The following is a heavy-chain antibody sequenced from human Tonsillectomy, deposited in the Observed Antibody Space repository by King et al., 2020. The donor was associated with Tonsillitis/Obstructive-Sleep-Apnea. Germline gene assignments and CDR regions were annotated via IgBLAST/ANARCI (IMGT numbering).Heavy chain of an antibody. Sequence: VQLVESGGGVVQPGRSLRLSCAASGFTFRSYGMHWVRQAPGKGLEWVAVIWYDGSNKYYADSVKGRFTISRDNSKNTLYLQMNSLRAEDTAVYYCAKGLVGATPIDFYFEYWGQGTLVTVSS. CDR3: AKGLVGATPIDFYFEY. CDR2: IWYDGSNK. J-gene: IGHJ4*02. CDR1: GFTFRSYG. V-gene: IGHV3-33*06. D-gene: IGHD1-26*01.